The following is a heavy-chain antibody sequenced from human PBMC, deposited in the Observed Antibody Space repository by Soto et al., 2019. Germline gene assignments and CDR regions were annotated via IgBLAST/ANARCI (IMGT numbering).Heavy chain of an antibody. CDR1: GYSFTDSW. Sequence: EVQLVQSGAEVRKPGESLKISCKGSGYSFTDSWIAWVRQMPGKGLEWMGMIYPGDSDTRYRPSFQGQVTISADKSISTAYLQWNNLKASDSAIFYCARLECSSVTCYYLVANWGQGTLFTVSS. D-gene: IGHD2-2*01. V-gene: IGHV5-51*01. CDR3: ARLECSSVTCYYLVAN. J-gene: IGHJ4*02. CDR2: IYPGDSDT.